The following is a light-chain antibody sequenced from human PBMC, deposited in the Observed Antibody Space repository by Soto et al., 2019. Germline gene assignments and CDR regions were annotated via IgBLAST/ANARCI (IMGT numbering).Light chain of an antibody. J-gene: IGLJ2*01. CDR2: EVT. Sequence: QSVLTQPPSASGSLGQSVTISCTGTSSDVGGYNYVSWHQQHPGKAPKVMIYEVTKRPPGVPDRFSGSKSGNTASLTVSGRQDEDEAAYYCSSFAGGGNPVLLGGGTKLTVL. V-gene: IGLV2-8*01. CDR3: SSFAGGGNPVL. CDR1: SSDVGGYNY.